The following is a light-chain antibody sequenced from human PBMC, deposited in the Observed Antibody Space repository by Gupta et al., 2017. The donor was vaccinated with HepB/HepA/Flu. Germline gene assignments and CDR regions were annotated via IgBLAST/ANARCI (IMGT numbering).Light chain of an antibody. J-gene: IGLJ3*02. V-gene: IGLV1-40*01. CDR3: QSYDSSLSGSGV. CDR1: SSNIGAGYD. Sequence: GAPGQSVTISCTGNSSNIGAGYDVHWYQQLPGTAPKLLIFANRNRPSGVPDRFSASKSGTSASLAITGLQAEDEADYYCQSYDSSLSGSGVFGGGTKLTVL. CDR2: ANR.